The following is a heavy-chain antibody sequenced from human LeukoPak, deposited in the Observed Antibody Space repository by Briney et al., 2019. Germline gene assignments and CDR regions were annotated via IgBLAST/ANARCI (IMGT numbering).Heavy chain of an antibody. CDR2: IYYSGST. D-gene: IGHD3-3*01. CDR1: GCSISSYY. V-gene: IGHV4-59*01. CDR3: ARAVNFWSGYYEYDY. Sequence: SETLSLTCTVSGCSISSYYWSWIRQPPGKGLEWIGYIYYSGSTNYNPSLKSRVTISVDTSKNQSSLKLSSVTAADTAVYYCARAVNFWSGYYEYDYWGQGTLVTVSS. J-gene: IGHJ4*02.